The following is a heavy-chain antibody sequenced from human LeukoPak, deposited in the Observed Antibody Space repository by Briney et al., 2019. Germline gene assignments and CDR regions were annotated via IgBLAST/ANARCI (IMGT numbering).Heavy chain of an antibody. V-gene: IGHV4-59*01. Sequence: SETLSLTCSVSGGSISSYHWSWIRQPPGKGLEWIGYIHHSGSTNYNPSLKSRVTMSVDTSKIGFSLRLSSVTAADTAVYYCARAGGYNWYDAFDLWGQGTMITVSS. J-gene: IGHJ3*01. CDR2: IHHSGST. CDR1: GGSISSYH. CDR3: ARAGGYNWYDAFDL. D-gene: IGHD5-24*01.